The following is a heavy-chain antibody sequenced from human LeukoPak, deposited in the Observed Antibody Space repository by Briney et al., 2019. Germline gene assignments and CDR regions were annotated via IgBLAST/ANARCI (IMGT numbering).Heavy chain of an antibody. J-gene: IGHJ4*02. CDR3: ARLTHYDFWSGHPAQRVYYFDY. V-gene: IGHV4-59*08. CDR1: GGSISSYY. CDR2: IYYSGST. D-gene: IGHD3-3*01. Sequence: SETLSLTCTVSGGSISSYYWSWIRQPPGKGLEWIGYIYYSGSTNYNPSLKSRVTISVDTSKNQFSLKLSSVTAADTAVYYCARLTHYDFWSGHPAQRVYYFDYWGQGTLVTVSS.